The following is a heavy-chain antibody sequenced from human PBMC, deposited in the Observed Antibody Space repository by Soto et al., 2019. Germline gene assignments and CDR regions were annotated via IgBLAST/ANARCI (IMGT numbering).Heavy chain of an antibody. J-gene: IGHJ4*02. CDR1: GFTFRSHC. CDR2: ISSTSSYI. CDR3: ARDPSYFDY. V-gene: IGHV3-21*01. Sequence: GGSLRLSWAASGFTFRSHCMNWVLQAPGKGLEWVSSISSTSSYIYYADSVRGRFTISRDNAKNSLYLQLNSLRAEDTAVYYCARDPSYFDYWGLGTLVTVSS.